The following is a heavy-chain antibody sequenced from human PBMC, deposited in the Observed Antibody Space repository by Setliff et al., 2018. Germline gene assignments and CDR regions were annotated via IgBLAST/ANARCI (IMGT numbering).Heavy chain of an antibody. CDR3: AARCSSTSCRYYYGSGSSVPFDY. CDR2: IIPMFGTA. V-gene: IGHV1-69*13. CDR1: GGTFSSYA. D-gene: IGHD3-10*01. Sequence: VASVKVSCKASGGTFSSYAISRVRQAPGQGLEWMGGIIPMFGTANYAQKFQGRVTITADESTSTAYMELSSLRSEDTAVYYCAARCSSTSCRYYYGSGSSVPFDYWGQGTLVTVSS. J-gene: IGHJ4*02.